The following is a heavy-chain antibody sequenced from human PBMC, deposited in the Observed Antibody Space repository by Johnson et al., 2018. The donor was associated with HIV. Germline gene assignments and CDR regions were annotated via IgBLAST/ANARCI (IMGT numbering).Heavy chain of an antibody. CDR2: TSYDGGNK. CDR1: GFTFSSYS. Sequence: QVQLVESGGGVVQPGRSLRLSCAASGFTFSSYSLHWVRQAPGKGLEWVAVTSYDGGNKYYADSVKGRFTISRDNSKNTLYLQMNSLRAEDSAVYYCAASWYVVSRHNAFDIWGQGTMVTVSS. CDR3: AASWYVVSRHNAFDI. J-gene: IGHJ3*02. V-gene: IGHV3-30*04. D-gene: IGHD2-2*01.